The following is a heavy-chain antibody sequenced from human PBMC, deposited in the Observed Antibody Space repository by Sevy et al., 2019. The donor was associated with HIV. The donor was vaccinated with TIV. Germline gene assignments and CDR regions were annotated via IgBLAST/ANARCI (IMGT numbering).Heavy chain of an antibody. D-gene: IGHD3-10*01. Sequence: GESLKISCAASGFTFSSYAMHWVRQAPGKGLEWVAVISYDGSNKYYADSVKGRFTISRDNSKNTLYLQMNGLRAGDTAVYYCARDNNPFDYYGSGSLTRDYYYYYGMDVWGQGTTVTVSS. J-gene: IGHJ6*02. CDR1: GFTFSSYA. V-gene: IGHV3-30-3*01. CDR3: ARDNNPFDYYGSGSLTRDYYYYYGMDV. CDR2: ISYDGSNK.